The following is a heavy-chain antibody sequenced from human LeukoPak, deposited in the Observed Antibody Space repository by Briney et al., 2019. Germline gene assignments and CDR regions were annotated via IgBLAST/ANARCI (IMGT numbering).Heavy chain of an antibody. V-gene: IGHV3-30*02. J-gene: IGHJ4*02. CDR1: GFTFNTYW. Sequence: GGSLRLSCTASGFTFNTYWMNWVRRAPGKGLEWVAFIRYDGGKTHYVDSVKGRFTVSRGNSNKTLYLQMNSLRAEDTAVYYCARDQWDQPLPEAGDYWGQGTLVTVSS. CDR3: ARDQWDQPLPEAGDY. D-gene: IGHD2-2*01. CDR2: IRYDGGKT.